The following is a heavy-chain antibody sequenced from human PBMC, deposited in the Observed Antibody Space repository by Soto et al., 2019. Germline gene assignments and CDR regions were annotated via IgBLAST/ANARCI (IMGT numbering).Heavy chain of an antibody. J-gene: IGHJ4*02. D-gene: IGHD3-22*01. CDR2: IIPIFGTA. CDR3: ARTYLKTTYYYDSSGYYYEGAFDY. CDR1: GGTFSSYA. V-gene: IGHV1-69*13. Sequence: ASVKVSCKASGGTFSSYAISWVRQAPGQGLEWMGGIIPIFGTANYAQKFQGRVTITADESTSTAYMELSSLRSEDTAMYYCARTYLKTTYYYDSSGYYYEGAFDYWGQGTLVTVSS.